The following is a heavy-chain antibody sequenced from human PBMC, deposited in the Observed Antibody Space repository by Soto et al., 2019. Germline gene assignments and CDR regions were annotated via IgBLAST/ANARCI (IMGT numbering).Heavy chain of an antibody. V-gene: IGHV4-34*01. Sequence: XATLSLTFAVYGGSFSGYYWSWIRQPPGKGLEWIGEINHSGSTNYNPSLKSRVTISVDTSKNQFSLKLSSVTAADTAVYYCARGYCSSNSCHRGNYYGMDVWGQGTTVTVSS. CDR3: ARGYCSSNSCHRGNYYGMDV. D-gene: IGHD2-2*01. CDR1: GGSFSGYY. CDR2: INHSGST. J-gene: IGHJ6*02.